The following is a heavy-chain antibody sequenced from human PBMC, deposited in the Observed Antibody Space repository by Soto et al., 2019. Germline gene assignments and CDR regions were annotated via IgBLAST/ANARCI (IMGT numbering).Heavy chain of an antibody. J-gene: IGHJ3*02. CDR2: IGTAGDT. V-gene: IGHV3-13*01. CDR1: GFTFSSYD. CDR3: ARGGGSDAFDI. D-gene: IGHD2-15*01. Sequence: GGSLRLSCAASGFTFSSYDMHWVRQATGKGLEWVSAIGTAGDTYYPGSVKGRFTISRENAKNSLYLQMNSLRAGDTAVYYCARGGGSDAFDIWGQGTMVTVSS.